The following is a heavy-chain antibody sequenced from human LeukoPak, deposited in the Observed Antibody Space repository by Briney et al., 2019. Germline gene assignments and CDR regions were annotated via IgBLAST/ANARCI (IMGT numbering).Heavy chain of an antibody. V-gene: IGHV4-59*07. J-gene: IGHJ3*02. Sequence: SDTLSLTCSVSSGSITSYYWSWLRQPPGKGLEWIGYIYYTGCTNFNPSVKHGFSLFVDTSMNQFFLKLDSVSAPDTPVCYCAEIWRLEPSTGEAFDIWGQGTIVTVSS. CDR2: IYYTGCT. CDR3: AEIWRLEPSTGEAFDI. CDR1: SGSITSYY. D-gene: IGHD2-21*02.